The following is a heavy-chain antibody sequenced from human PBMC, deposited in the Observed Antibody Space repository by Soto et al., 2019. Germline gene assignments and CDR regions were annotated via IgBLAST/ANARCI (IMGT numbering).Heavy chain of an antibody. CDR1: GGTFSSYT. CDR3: ARGGNWNYFDY. CDR2: IIPILGIA. J-gene: IGHJ4*02. D-gene: IGHD1-1*01. V-gene: IGHV1-69*02. Sequence: QVQLVQSGAEVKKPGSSVKVSCKASGGTFSSYTISWVRQAPGQGLEWMGRIIPILGIANYAQKFQGRVTITADKSTSTAYMELSSLRSEDTAVYYCARGGNWNYFDYWGQGTQVTVSS.